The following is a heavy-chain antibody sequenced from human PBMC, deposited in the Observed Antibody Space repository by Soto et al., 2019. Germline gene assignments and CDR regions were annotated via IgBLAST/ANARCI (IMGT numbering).Heavy chain of an antibody. CDR3: TRDHDYGDYETLAPFDY. CDR2: IRSKAYGGTT. CDR1: GFTFGDYA. Sequence: GGSLRLSCTASGFTFGDYAMSWFRQAPGKGLEWVGFIRSKAYGGTTEYAASVKGRFTISRDDSKSIAYLQMNSLKTEDTAVYYCTRDHDYGDYETLAPFDYWGQGTLVTVSS. V-gene: IGHV3-49*03. D-gene: IGHD4-17*01. J-gene: IGHJ4*02.